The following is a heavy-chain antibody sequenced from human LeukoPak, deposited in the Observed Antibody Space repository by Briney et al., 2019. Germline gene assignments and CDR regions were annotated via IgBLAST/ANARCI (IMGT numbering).Heavy chain of an antibody. CDR2: INHSGST. CDR1: GGSFSGYY. D-gene: IGHD3-22*01. CDR3: ARNVYYYDSSGYYRAYYFDY. J-gene: IGHJ4*02. V-gene: IGHV4-34*01. Sequence: KASETLSLTCAVYGGSFSGYYWSWIRQPPGKGLEWFGEINHSGSTNYNPSLKSRVTISVDTSKNQFSLKLSSVTAADTAVYYCARNVYYYDSSGYYRAYYFDYWGQGTLVTVSS.